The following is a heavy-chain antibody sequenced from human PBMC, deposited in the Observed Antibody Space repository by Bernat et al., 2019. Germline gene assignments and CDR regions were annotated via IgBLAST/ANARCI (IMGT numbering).Heavy chain of an antibody. CDR1: GFTFSSYS. D-gene: IGHD2-2*01. CDR3: AKEHYSCSGTSCSFSDY. Sequence: DVQLLESGGGLAQPGGPLRLSCVASGFTFSSYSMSWVRQVPGKGLEWVSIISGSGATIYYADSVKGRFTISRDNSKNKLYLQMNSLRAEDTAVYYCAKEHYSCSGTSCSFSDYWGQGTLVTVSS. V-gene: IGHV3-23*01. CDR2: ISGSGATI. J-gene: IGHJ4*02.